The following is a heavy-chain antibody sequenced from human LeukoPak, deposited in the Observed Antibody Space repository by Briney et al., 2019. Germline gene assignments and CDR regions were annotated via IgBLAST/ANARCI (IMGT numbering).Heavy chain of an antibody. Sequence: SETLSLTCTVSGGSISSYYWSWIRQPAGKGLEWIGRIYTSGSTNYNLSLKSRVTMSVDTSKNQFSLKLSSVTAADTAVYYCATGVVPAAMDEYYYYYGMDVWGQGTTVTVSS. CDR1: GGSISSYY. D-gene: IGHD2-2*01. V-gene: IGHV4-4*07. CDR3: ATGVVPAAMDEYYYYYGMDV. J-gene: IGHJ6*02. CDR2: IYTSGST.